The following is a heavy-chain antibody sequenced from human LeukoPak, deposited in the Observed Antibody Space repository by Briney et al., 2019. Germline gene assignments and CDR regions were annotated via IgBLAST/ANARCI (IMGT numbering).Heavy chain of an antibody. V-gene: IGHV3-74*01. D-gene: IGHD2-21*01. CDR3: ARDYSYAMNV. J-gene: IGHJ6*04. CDR2: INSDGSST. CDR1: GFIFSSPW. Sequence: GGSLRLSCAASGFIFSSPWMHWVRQAPGKGLVWVSHINSDGSSTTYADSVKGRFTISRDNAKNTLYLQMHSLRAEDTAVYFCARDYSYAMNVWGKGTTVTVSS.